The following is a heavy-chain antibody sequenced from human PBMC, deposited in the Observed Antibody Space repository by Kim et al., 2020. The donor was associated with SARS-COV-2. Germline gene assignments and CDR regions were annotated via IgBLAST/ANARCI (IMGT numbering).Heavy chain of an antibody. CDR3: ARDRGAWPADGPNKRYGMDV. V-gene: IGHV1-69*13. CDR2: IIPIFGTA. D-gene: IGHD3-16*01. Sequence: SVKVSCKASGGTFSSYAISWVRQAPGQGLEWMGGIIPIFGTANYAQKFQGRVTITADESTSTAYMELSSLRSEDTAVYYCARDRGAWPADGPNKRYGMDVWGQGTTVTVSS. J-gene: IGHJ6*02. CDR1: GGTFSSYA.